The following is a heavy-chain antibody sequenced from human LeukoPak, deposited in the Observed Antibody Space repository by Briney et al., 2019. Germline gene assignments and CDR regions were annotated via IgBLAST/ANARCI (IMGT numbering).Heavy chain of an antibody. Sequence: SVKVSCKASGGTFSSYAISWVRQAPGQGLEWMGRIIPIFGIANYAQKFQGRVTITADKSTSTAYMELSSLRSEDTAVYYCARDVWDSSGYYRTYYFDYWGQGTLATVSS. CDR2: IIPIFGIA. CDR3: ARDVWDSSGYYRTYYFDY. D-gene: IGHD3-22*01. J-gene: IGHJ4*02. CDR1: GGTFSSYA. V-gene: IGHV1-69*04.